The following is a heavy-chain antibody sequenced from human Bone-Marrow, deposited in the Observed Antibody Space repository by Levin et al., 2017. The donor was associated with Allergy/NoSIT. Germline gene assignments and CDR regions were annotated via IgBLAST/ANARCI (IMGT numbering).Heavy chain of an antibody. D-gene: IGHD6-19*01. V-gene: IGHV3-7*01. CDR2: IKQDGSEK. Sequence: PGGSLRLSCAASGFTFSSYWMTWVRQAPGKGLEWVANIKQDGSEKYYVDSVKGRFTISRDNAKNSLYLQMNSLRAEDTAVYYCARGPLDSSGWYSDAFDIWGQGTMVTVSS. CDR1: GFTFSSYW. J-gene: IGHJ3*02. CDR3: ARGPLDSSGWYSDAFDI.